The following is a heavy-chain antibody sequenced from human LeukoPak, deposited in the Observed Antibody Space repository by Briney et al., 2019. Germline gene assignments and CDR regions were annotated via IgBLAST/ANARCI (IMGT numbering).Heavy chain of an antibody. CDR2: ISDSGAYT. V-gene: IGHV3-23*01. CDR1: GFTFSNYR. Sequence: PGGSLRLSCAASGFTFSNYRMSWVRQAPGKGLEWISTISDSGAYTYYADFVKGRFTVSRDNSKNMVFLEVNSLRAEDTATYFCAKGRILWFGEQSDFDYWGQGTLVTVSS. CDR3: AKGRILWFGEQSDFDY. D-gene: IGHD3-10*01. J-gene: IGHJ4*02.